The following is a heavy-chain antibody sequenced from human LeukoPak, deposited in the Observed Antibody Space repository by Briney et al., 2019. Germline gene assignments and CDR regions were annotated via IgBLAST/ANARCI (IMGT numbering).Heavy chain of an antibody. CDR2: IYYSGST. D-gene: IGHD3-22*01. CDR3: ARAPQYYYDSSGAFDI. V-gene: IGHV4-59*01. J-gene: IGHJ3*02. Sequence: PSETQSLTCTVSGGSISSYYWSWIRQPPGKGLEWIGYIYYSGSTNYNPSLKSRVTISVDTSKNQFSLKLSSVTAADTAVYYCARAPQYYYDSSGAFDIWGQGTMVTVS. CDR1: GGSISSYY.